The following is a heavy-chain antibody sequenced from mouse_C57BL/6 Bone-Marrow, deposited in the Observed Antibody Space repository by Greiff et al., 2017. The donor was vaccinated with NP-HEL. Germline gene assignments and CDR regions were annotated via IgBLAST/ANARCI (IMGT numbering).Heavy chain of an antibody. CDR1: GFSFNTYA. CDR2: IRSKSNNYAT. D-gene: IGHD2-4*01. V-gene: IGHV10-1*01. CDR3: VRAFFYDYDVRFAY. J-gene: IGHJ3*01. Sequence: VQLKESGGGLVQPKGSLKLSCAASGFSFNTYAMNWVRQAPGKGLEWVARIRSKSNNYATYYADSVKDRFTISRDDSESMLYLQMNNLKTEDTAMYYCVRAFFYDYDVRFAYWGQGTLVTVSA.